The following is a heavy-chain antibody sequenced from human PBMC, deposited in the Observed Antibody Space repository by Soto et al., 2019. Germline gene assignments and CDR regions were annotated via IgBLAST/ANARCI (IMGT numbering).Heavy chain of an antibody. D-gene: IGHD2-15*01. V-gene: IGHV1-2*02. CDR2: INPNSGGT. J-gene: IGHJ5*02. Sequence: ASVKVSCKASGYTFTGYYIHWVRQAPGEGLEWMGWINPNSGGTNYAQKFQGRVTMTRDTSISTAYMELSRLRSDDTAVYYCARQTLVVAATAYNWFDPWGQGTLVTVSS. CDR3: ARQTLVVAATAYNWFDP. CDR1: GYTFTGYY.